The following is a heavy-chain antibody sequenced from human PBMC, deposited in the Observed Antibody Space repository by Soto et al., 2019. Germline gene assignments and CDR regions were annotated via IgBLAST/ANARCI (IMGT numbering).Heavy chain of an antibody. CDR2: ITRSGDYT. CDR1: GFTFSSYA. V-gene: IGHV3-23*01. Sequence: EVQLLESGGGLVQPGGSLRLSCAASGFTFSSYAMTWVRQAPGQGLEWVSAITRSGDYTQYVDSVKGRFTISRDNSKNPLFLQNNSLRTVDTAVYYCAKVGSYSEQFDHRYFHLWGRGTLVTVSS. J-gene: IGHJ2*01. CDR3: AKVGSYSEQFDHRYFHL. D-gene: IGHD3-22*01.